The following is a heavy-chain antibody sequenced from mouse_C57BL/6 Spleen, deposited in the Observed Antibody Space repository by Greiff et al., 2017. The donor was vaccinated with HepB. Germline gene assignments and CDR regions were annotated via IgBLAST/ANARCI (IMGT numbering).Heavy chain of an antibody. D-gene: IGHD1-1*01. CDR1: GYAFSSSW. Sequence: VKVVESGPELVKPGASVKISCKASGYAFSSSWMNWVKQRPGKGLEWIGRIYPGDGDTNYNGKFKGKATLTADKSSSTAYMQLSSLTSEDSAVYFCARGLRSDYWGQGTTLTVSS. CDR2: IYPGDGDT. CDR3: ARGLRSDY. V-gene: IGHV1-82*01. J-gene: IGHJ2*01.